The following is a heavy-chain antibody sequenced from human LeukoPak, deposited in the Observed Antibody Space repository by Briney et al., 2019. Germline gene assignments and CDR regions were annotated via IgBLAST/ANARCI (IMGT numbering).Heavy chain of an antibody. CDR2: ISSSSSYI. V-gene: IGHV3-21*01. CDR3: ARDSPAAAGTFDY. CDR1: GFTFSSYS. D-gene: IGHD6-13*01. Sequence: GGSLRLSCAASGFTFSSYSMNWVRQAPGKGLEWVSSISSSSSYIYYADSVKGRFTISRDNAKNSLYLQMNSLRAEDTAVYYCARDSPAAAGTFDYWGQGTLVTVSS. J-gene: IGHJ4*02.